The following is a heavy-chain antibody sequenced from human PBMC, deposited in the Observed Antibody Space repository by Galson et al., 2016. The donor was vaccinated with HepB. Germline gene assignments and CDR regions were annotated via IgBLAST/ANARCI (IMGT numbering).Heavy chain of an antibody. CDR2: ISITGDDT. CDR1: GFTFSSHA. CDR3: ARDDYSGGRGSPDY. D-gene: IGHD4/OR15-4a*01. J-gene: IGHJ4*02. Sequence: SLRLSCAASGFTFSSHAMSWVRQAPGKGLEWVSSISITGDDTFYADSVKGRFTISRDNSKNTLYLQMNSLRTEDTAVYYCARDDYSGGRGSPDYWGQGTLVTVSS. V-gene: IGHV3-23*01.